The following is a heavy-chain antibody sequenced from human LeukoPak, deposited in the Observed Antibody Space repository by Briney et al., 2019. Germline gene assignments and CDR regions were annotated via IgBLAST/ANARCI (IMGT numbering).Heavy chain of an antibody. J-gene: IGHJ4*02. CDR2: ISSSGSTI. D-gene: IGHD5-24*01. CDR1: GFTFSDYY. Sequence: PGGSLRLSCAASGFTFSDYYMSWIRQAPGKGLEWVSYISSSGSTIYYADSVKGRFTISRDNAKNSLYLQMNSLRAEDTALYYCAISVDRWLSTYYFDYWGQGTLVTVSS. V-gene: IGHV3-11*01. CDR3: AISVDRWLSTYYFDY.